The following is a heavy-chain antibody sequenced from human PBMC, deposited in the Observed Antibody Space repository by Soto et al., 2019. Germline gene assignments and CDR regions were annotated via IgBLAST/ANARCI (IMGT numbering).Heavy chain of an antibody. D-gene: IGHD1-1*01. J-gene: IGHJ5*02. CDR3: ARAPRLTQLSA. V-gene: IGHV1-3*01. Sequence: QVQLVQSGAEVKKAGASIRISCKASGYTFSTSGMHWVRQAPGQGLEWVGWINGVNGNTKYSQKFQDRVTITWDSSASTAYMELSGLTSEDTGVFYCARAPRLTQLSAWGQGTQVIVSS. CDR1: GYTFSTSG. CDR2: INGVNGNT.